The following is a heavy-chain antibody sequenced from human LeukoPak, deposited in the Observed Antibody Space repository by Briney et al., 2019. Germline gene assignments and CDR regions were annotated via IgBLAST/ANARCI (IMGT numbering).Heavy chain of an antibody. CDR1: GAXISSYY. CDR2: IYSSGST. J-gene: IGHJ6*02. D-gene: IGHD6-13*01. CDR3: ARGAQHHYYYGMDV. Sequence: SETLSLTCTVSGAXISSYYCNWIRQPAGKGLKWIGRIYSSGSTNYNPSLKSRVAMSVDTSKNQFSLKLSSVTAADTAVYYCARGAQHHYYYGMDVWGQGTTVTVSS. V-gene: IGHV4-4*07.